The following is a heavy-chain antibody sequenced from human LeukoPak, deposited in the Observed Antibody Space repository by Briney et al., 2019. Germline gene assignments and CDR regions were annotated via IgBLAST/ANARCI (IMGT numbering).Heavy chain of an antibody. D-gene: IGHD3-9*01. J-gene: IGHJ6*02. CDR1: GYTFTSYD. CDR2: MNPNIGNR. Sequence: ASVKVSCKASGYTFTSYDINWVRQATGQGLEWMGWMNPNIGNRGYAQKFQGRVTMTRNTSISTAYMELSSLRSEATAVYYCARATYDILTGGGVNPYDYYYGMDVWGQGTTVTVSS. CDR3: ARATYDILTGGGVNPYDYYYGMDV. V-gene: IGHV1-8*01.